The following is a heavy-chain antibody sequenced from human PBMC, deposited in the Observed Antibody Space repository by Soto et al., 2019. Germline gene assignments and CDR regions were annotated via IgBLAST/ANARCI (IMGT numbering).Heavy chain of an antibody. CDR1: GDTSTNFG. D-gene: IGHD3-10*01. V-gene: IGHV1-18*01. J-gene: IGHJ5*02. CDR3: ATVLRGVVNWFAP. Sequence: HLVQSGPELKKPAASITVSSKTSGDTSTNFGRSWVRQAPGQGLEWMGWIATYNSNRNNAQKFRARPSVTTDTSTGTGYMELKSLRYDDTSVDYCATVLRGVVNWFAPWGQGALGTVSS. CDR2: IATYNSNR.